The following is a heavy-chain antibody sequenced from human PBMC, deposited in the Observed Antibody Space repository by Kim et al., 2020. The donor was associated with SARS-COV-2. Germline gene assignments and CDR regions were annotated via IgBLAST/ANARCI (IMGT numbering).Heavy chain of an antibody. CDR2: ISGSGGST. V-gene: IGHV3-23*01. CDR1: GFTFSSYA. J-gene: IGHJ3*02. Sequence: GGSLRLSSAASGFTFSSYAMSWVRQAPGKGLEWVSAISGSGGSTYYADSVKGRFTISRDNSKNTLYLQMNSLRAEDTAVYYCAKDGQWLLLQSAFDIWGQGTMVTVSS. CDR3: AKDGQWLLLQSAFDI. D-gene: IGHD3-22*01.